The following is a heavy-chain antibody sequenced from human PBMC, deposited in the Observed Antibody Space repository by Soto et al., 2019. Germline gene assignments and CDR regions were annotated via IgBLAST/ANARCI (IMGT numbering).Heavy chain of an antibody. CDR2: IYYSGST. CDR1: GGSISSYY. Sequence: SETLSLTCTVSGGSISSYYWSWIRQPPGKGLEWIGYIYYSGSTNYNPSLKSRVTISVDTSKNQFSLKLSSVTAADTAVYYCARDVYSSSYFDYWGQGTLVTVSS. V-gene: IGHV4-59*01. CDR3: ARDVYSSSYFDY. D-gene: IGHD6-13*01. J-gene: IGHJ4*02.